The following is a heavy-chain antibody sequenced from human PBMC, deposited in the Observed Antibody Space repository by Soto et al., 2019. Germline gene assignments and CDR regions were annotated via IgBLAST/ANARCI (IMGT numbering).Heavy chain of an antibody. J-gene: IGHJ5*02. V-gene: IGHV3-48*03. CDR3: ARVVGRTPDWFDP. Sequence: HPVGSLRLSCAASGFTFSSYEMNWVRQTPGKGLEWVSYISSSGGTIYYADSVKGRFTISRDNAKNSLYLQMNSLRVEDTAVYYCARVVGRTPDWFDPWGQGTLVTVSS. CDR1: GFTFSSYE. CDR2: ISSSGGTI. D-gene: IGHD1-26*01.